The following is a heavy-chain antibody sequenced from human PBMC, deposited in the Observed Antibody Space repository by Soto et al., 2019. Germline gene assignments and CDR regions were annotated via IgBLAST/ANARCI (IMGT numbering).Heavy chain of an antibody. Sequence: ASVKVSCTASGYTFTSYAMHWVRQAPGQRLEWMGWINAGNGNTKYSQKFQGRVTITRDTSASTAYMELSSLRSEDTAVYYCTTDTVGYYDILTGYFPKVFDYWGQGTLVTVSS. CDR1: GYTFTSYA. V-gene: IGHV1-3*01. CDR3: TTDTVGYYDILTGYFPKVFDY. J-gene: IGHJ4*02. D-gene: IGHD3-9*01. CDR2: INAGNGNT.